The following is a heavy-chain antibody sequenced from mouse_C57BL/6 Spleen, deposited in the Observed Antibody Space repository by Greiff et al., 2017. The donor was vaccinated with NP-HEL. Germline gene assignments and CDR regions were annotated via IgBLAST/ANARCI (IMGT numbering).Heavy chain of an antibody. Sequence: VKLMESDAELVKPGASVKISCKVSGYTFTDHTIHWMKQRPEQGLEWIGYIYPRDGSTKYNEKFKGKATLTADKSSSTAYMQLNSLTSEDSAVYFCARLSNWDLYYFDYWGQGTTLTVSS. CDR2: IYPRDGST. CDR1: GYTFTDHT. CDR3: ARLSNWDLYYFDY. J-gene: IGHJ2*01. D-gene: IGHD4-1*01. V-gene: IGHV1-78*01.